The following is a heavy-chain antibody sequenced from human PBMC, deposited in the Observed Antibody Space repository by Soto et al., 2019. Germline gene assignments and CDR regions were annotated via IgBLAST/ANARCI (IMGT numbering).Heavy chain of an antibody. Sequence: SGTLSLTCTVSGVSISSYYWSWILQPPGKGLEWIGYIYYSGSTNYNPSLKSRVTISVDTSKNQFSLKLSSVTAADTAVYYCARHAGNYYDSSSPFDYWGQGTLVTVSS. D-gene: IGHD3-22*01. V-gene: IGHV4-59*08. J-gene: IGHJ4*02. CDR2: IYYSGST. CDR1: GVSISSYY. CDR3: ARHAGNYYDSSSPFDY.